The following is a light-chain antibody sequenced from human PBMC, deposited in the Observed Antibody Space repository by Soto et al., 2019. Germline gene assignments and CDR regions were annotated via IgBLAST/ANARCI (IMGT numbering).Light chain of an antibody. CDR2: GAS. CDR1: QSVRSN. CDR3: QQYNNWPPAWT. V-gene: IGKV3-15*01. Sequence: EIEMTQAPATLSVSPGERATLSCRASQSVRSNLAWYQQKPGQSPRLLIYGASTRATGIPARFSGSGSGTQFTLTISSLQSGDFAVYYCQQYNNWPPAWTFGQGTKVDIK. J-gene: IGKJ1*01.